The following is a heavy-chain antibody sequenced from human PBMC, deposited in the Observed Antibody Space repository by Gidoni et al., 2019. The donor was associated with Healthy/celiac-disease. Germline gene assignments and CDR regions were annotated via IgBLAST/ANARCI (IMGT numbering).Heavy chain of an antibody. V-gene: IGHV4-39*07. D-gene: IGHD2-2*02. CDR2: IYYSGST. CDR3: ARDQRYCSSTSCYTGG. Sequence: QLQLQESGPGLVKPSETLSLTCTVSGGSISSRSYYWGWIRQPPGKGLEWIGSIYYSGSTYYNPSLKSRVTISVDTSKNQFSLKLSSVTAADTAVYYCARDQRYCSSTSCYTGGWGQGTLVTVSS. J-gene: IGHJ4*02. CDR1: GGSISSRSYY.